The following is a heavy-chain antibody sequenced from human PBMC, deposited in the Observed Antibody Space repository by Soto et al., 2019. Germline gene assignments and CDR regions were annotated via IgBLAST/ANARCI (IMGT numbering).Heavy chain of an antibody. CDR1: GFTFTSYW. J-gene: IGHJ4*02. CDR2: IKQDGSLK. Sequence: EVQMEESGGDLVQPGGSLRLSCAASGFTFTSYWMTWVRQAPGKGLEWVANIKQDGSLKYYVDSVKGRFTISRDNAKNSLYLQMHSLRAEDTAVYYCARIGYSSSSLAYWGQGTLVTVSS. CDR3: ARIGYSSSSLAY. V-gene: IGHV3-7*03. D-gene: IGHD6-13*01.